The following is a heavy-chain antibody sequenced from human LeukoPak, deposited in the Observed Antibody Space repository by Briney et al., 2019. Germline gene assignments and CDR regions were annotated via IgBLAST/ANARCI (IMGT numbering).Heavy chain of an antibody. CDR3: ANMYGSGSYLGFDP. J-gene: IGHJ5*02. V-gene: IGHV4-34*01. Sequence: SAPLSLTCAVYGGSSSAYYWSWIRQPPGKGLEWIGEINHSGSTNYNPSLKSRVTISVDTSKDQFSLQLSTVTAADTAAYYCANMYGSGSYLGFDPWGQGTLVTVSS. CDR2: INHSGST. CDR1: GGSSSAYY. D-gene: IGHD3-10*01.